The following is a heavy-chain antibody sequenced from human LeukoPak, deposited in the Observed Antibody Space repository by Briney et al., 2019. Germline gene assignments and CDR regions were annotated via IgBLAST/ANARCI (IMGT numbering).Heavy chain of an antibody. V-gene: IGHV3-30-3*01. CDR2: ISYDGSNK. CDR3: ARPYSTYFDY. CDR1: GFTLSSYA. D-gene: IGHD4-11*01. Sequence: GGSLRLSCAASGFTLSSYAMHWVRQAPGKGLEWVAVISYDGSNKYYADSVKGRFTISRDNSKNTLYLQMNSLRAEDTAVYYCARPYSTYFDYWGQGTLVTVSS. J-gene: IGHJ4*02.